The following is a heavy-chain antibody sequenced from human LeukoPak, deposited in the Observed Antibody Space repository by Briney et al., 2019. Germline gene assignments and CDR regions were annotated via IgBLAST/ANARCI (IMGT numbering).Heavy chain of an antibody. CDR1: GYTFTSYG. J-gene: IGHJ4*02. V-gene: IGHV1-18*01. D-gene: IGHD3-10*01. CDR3: ARDHNYYGSGSYSN. CDR2: ISAYNGNT. Sequence: ASVKVSCKASGYTFTSYGISWVRQAPGLGLEWMGWISAYNGNTNYAQKLQGRVTMTTDTSTSTAYMELRSLRSDDTAVYYCARDHNYYGSGSYSNWGQGTLVTVSS.